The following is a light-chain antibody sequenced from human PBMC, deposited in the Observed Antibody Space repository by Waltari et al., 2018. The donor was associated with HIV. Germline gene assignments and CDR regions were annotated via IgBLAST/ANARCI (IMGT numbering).Light chain of an antibody. CDR3: QQRSDWPIT. V-gene: IGKV3-11*01. CDR1: QSIGTY. Sequence: EILLTQSPATLSLSPGERATLSCRASQSIGTYLAWYQQKGGQPPRLLISGASNRATGIPGKFSGSGSGTDFALTITSLEPEDFAVYYCQQRSDWPITFGQGTRLEIK. CDR2: GAS. J-gene: IGKJ5*01.